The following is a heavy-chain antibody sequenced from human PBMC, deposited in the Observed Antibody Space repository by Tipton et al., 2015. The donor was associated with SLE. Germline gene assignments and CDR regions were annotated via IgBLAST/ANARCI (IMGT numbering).Heavy chain of an antibody. D-gene: IGHD3-16*01. CDR2: INHSGST. Sequence: TLSLTCAVYGGSFSGYYWSWIRQPPGKGLEWIGEINHSGSTNYNPSLKSRVTISVDTSKNLFSLNVDSVTAADTAVYFCARVVAERLGLDFWGQGILVSVSS. CDR1: GGSFSGYY. J-gene: IGHJ4*02. V-gene: IGHV4-34*01. CDR3: ARVVAERLGLDF.